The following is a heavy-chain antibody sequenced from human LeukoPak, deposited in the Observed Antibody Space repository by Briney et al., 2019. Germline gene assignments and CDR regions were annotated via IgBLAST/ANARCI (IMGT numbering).Heavy chain of an antibody. CDR1: GGSFSGYY. Sequence: PSETLSLTCAVYGGSFSGYYWSWIRQPPGKGLEWIGEINHSGSTNYNPSLKSRVTISVDTSKNQFSLKLSSVTAADTAVYYCARNLGIAVAGTGAFDIWGQGTMVTVSS. CDR3: ARNLGIAVAGTGAFDI. V-gene: IGHV4-34*01. J-gene: IGHJ3*02. CDR2: INHSGST. D-gene: IGHD6-19*01.